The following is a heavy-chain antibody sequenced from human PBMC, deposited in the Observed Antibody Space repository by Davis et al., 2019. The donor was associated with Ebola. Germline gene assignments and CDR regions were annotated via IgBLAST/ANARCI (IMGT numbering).Heavy chain of an antibody. CDR3: ARYWSGYSYGFFDY. Sequence: SETLSLTCTVSGGSISSGGYYWSWIRQHPGKGLEWIGSIYHSGSANYRPSLKSRVSISTDTSKNQFSLKLKSVTAADTAVYYCARYWSGYSYGFFDYWGQGTLVTVSS. D-gene: IGHD5-18*01. J-gene: IGHJ4*02. V-gene: IGHV4-61*08. CDR2: IYHSGSA. CDR1: GGSISSGGYY.